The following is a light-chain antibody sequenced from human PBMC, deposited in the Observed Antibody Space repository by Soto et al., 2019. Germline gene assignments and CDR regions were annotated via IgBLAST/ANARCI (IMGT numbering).Light chain of an antibody. CDR3: QQYESYPMT. J-gene: IGKJ4*01. V-gene: IGKV1-5*03. Sequence: DSQMTQFPSTLSASVGDRVTITCRASQSISSWLAWYQQKPGKAPKLLISKASTLQSGVPPRFSGSGFGTEFTLTISSLQPDDFTTYYCQQYESYPMTFGGRTKLEIK. CDR1: QSISSW. CDR2: KAS.